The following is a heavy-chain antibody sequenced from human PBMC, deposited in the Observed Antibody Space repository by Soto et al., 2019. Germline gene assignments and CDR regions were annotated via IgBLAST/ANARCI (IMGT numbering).Heavy chain of an antibody. CDR2: IIPICGTA. CDR1: GDTFSSYA. Sequence: QVQLVQSGAEVKKPGSSVKVSCKASGDTFSSYAISWVRQAPGQVLEWMGGIIPICGTANYAQKFQGRVTITADEYTSTANMELSSLRSEDTAVYYCARALRVTESFDPWGQGTLVTVSS. CDR3: ARALRVTESFDP. V-gene: IGHV1-69*12. J-gene: IGHJ5*02. D-gene: IGHD2-21*02.